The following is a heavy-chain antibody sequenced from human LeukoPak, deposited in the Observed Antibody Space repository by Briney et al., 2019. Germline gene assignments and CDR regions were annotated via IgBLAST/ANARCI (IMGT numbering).Heavy chain of an antibody. Sequence: SVKVSCKASGGTFSSYAISWVRQAPGQGLEWMGRIIPIFGIADYAQKFQGRVTITADKSTSTAYMELSSLRSEDTAVYYCASTYCSGGSCYPPYGMDVWGQGTTVTVSS. CDR1: GGTFSSYA. D-gene: IGHD2-15*01. J-gene: IGHJ6*02. V-gene: IGHV1-69*04. CDR3: ASTYCSGGSCYPPYGMDV. CDR2: IIPIFGIA.